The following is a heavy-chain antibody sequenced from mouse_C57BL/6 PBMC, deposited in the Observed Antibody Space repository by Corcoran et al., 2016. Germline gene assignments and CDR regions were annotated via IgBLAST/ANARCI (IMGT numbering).Heavy chain of an antibody. D-gene: IGHD1-1*01. J-gene: IGHJ3*01. Sequence: QIQLVQSGPELKKPGETVKISCKASGYSFTSYGMSWVKQAPGKGLKWVGWINTYSGVPTHDDDFKGRFAFSLETSANTAFLQINNLKHEDTATYCCARHYYGSSLAYWGQGTLVTVSA. V-gene: IGHV9-3*01. CDR3: ARHYYGSSLAY. CDR2: INTYSGVP. CDR1: GYSFTSYG.